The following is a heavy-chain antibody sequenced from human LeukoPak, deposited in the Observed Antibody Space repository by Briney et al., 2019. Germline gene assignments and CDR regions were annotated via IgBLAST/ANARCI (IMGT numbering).Heavy chain of an antibody. CDR3: ARGKWELLRSGYYFDY. J-gene: IGHJ4*02. Sequence: SETLSLTCSVSGGSISSYYWSWIRQPPGKGLEWIGYIYYSGSTNYNPSLKSRVIISVDTSKNQFSLKLSSVTAADTAVYYCARGKWELLRSGYYFDYWGQGTLVTVSS. D-gene: IGHD1-26*01. CDR2: IYYSGST. V-gene: IGHV4-59*12. CDR1: GGSISSYY.